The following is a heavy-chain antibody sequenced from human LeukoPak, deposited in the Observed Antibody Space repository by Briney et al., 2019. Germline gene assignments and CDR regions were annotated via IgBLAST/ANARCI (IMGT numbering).Heavy chain of an antibody. CDR2: INHSGST. D-gene: IGHD3-22*01. V-gene: IGHV4-34*01. Sequence: SETLSLTCAVYGGSFSGYHWTSIRQSPGKGLEWIAEINHSGSTNYNPSLQSRVTISVDTSKNQSSLKLSSVTAADTAVYYCARSYYYDSSGYYYWGQGTPVTVSS. CDR1: GGSFSGYH. CDR3: ARSYYYDSSGYYY. J-gene: IGHJ4*02.